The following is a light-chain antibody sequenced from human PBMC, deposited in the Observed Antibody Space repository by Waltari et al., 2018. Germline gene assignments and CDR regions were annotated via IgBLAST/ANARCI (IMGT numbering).Light chain of an antibody. CDR2: GAF. Sequence: EIVLTQSPGTLSLSPGKRATLSCRASQSLSSSYLAWYQQKPGQSPRLLIYGAFSRATDIPERFSGGGSGTDFTFTISRLEPEDFSVYYCQHYGSSPVTFGQGTKLEIK. CDR1: QSLSSSY. J-gene: IGKJ2*01. CDR3: QHYGSSPVT. V-gene: IGKV3-20*01.